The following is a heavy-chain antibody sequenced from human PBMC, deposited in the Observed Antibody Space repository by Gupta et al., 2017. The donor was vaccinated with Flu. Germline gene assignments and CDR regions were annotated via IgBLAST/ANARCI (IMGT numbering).Heavy chain of an antibody. V-gene: IGHV4-39*01. Sequence: IRQPPGKGLEWSGSSNYRGSTYYNPSLNSRATISADMSKNQFSLNLRSAAAADTAVYYCASEPCSGSTYFDYWGQGTLGIVSS. CDR2: SNYRGST. D-gene: IGHD2-15*01. J-gene: IGHJ4*02. CDR3: ASEPCSGSTYFDY.